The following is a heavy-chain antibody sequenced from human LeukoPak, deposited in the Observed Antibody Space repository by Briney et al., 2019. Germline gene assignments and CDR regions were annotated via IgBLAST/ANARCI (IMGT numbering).Heavy chain of an antibody. Sequence: PGGSLRLSCAASGFTFSNAWMNWVRQAPGKGLEWVGRIKSKTDGGTTDYAAPVKGRFTISRDDSKNTLYLQMNSLKTEDTAVYYCTTETYCGGDCYSRWGQGTLVTVSS. CDR2: IKSKTDGGTT. D-gene: IGHD2-21*02. J-gene: IGHJ4*02. V-gene: IGHV3-15*07. CDR1: GFTFSNAW. CDR3: TTETYCGGDCYSR.